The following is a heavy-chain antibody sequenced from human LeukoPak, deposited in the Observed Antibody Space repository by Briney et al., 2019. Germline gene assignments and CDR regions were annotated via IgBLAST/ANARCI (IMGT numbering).Heavy chain of an antibody. D-gene: IGHD3-22*01. CDR3: ARHSRVVAFDTFDI. CDR2: LYYSGST. V-gene: IGHV4-39*01. Sequence: SETLSLTCTVSGGSVSSSSYYWGWIRQPPGKGLEWVGSLYYSGSTYYNPSLKSRVTISVDTSKNQFSQKLSSVTAADTALYYCARHSRVVAFDTFDIWGQGTMVTVSS. J-gene: IGHJ3*02. CDR1: GGSVSSSSYY.